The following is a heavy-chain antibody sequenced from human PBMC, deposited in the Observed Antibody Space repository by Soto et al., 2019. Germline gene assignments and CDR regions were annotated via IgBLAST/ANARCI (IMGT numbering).Heavy chain of an antibody. J-gene: IGHJ4*02. CDR2: FTRAGNT. V-gene: IGHV3-23*01. Sequence: GGSLRLSCAASGFTFSSYAMSWVRQAPGKGLEWVSTFTRAGNTHYADSVKGRFTISRDNSKNTLFLQMNGLRAEDTAVYYCAREYAPGSPNYDYWGLGTLVTVSS. CDR1: GFTFSSYA. D-gene: IGHD3-10*01. CDR3: AREYAPGSPNYDY.